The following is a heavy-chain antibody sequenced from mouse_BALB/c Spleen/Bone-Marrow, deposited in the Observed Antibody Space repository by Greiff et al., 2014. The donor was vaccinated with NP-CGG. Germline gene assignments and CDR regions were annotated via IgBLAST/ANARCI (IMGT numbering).Heavy chain of an antibody. V-gene: IGHV1-7*01. CDR1: GYTFTSYW. CDR3: ARSGDYGGFDY. Sequence: QVQLQQSGAELAKPGASVKMSCKAPGYTFTSYWMHWVKHRPGQGLEWIGYINPSTGYTEYNQKFKDKATLTADKSSSTAYMQLSSLTSEDSAVYYCARSGDYGGFDYWGQGTTLTVSS. CDR2: INPSTGYT. J-gene: IGHJ2*01. D-gene: IGHD2-4*01.